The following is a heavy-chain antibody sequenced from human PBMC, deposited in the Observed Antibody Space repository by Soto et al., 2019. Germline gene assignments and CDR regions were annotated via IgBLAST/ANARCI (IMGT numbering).Heavy chain of an antibody. CDR2: ISAYNGNT. CDR1: GYTFTSYG. CDR3: ASSYYDXXWGXXXPGXSGMDV. D-gene: IGHD3-16*01. J-gene: IGHJ6*02. V-gene: IGHV1-18*01. Sequence: QVQLVQSGAEVKKPGASVKVSCKASGYTFTSYGISWVRQAPGQGLEWMGWISAYNGNTNYAQKLQGRVTMTTDTSTSTAYMELRSLTSDDTAVYYCASSYYDXXWGXXXPGXSGMDVWGQGTTVTVSS.